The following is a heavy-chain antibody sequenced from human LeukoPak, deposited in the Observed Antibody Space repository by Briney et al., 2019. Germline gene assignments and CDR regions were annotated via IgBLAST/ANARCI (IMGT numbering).Heavy chain of an antibody. J-gene: IGHJ4*02. Sequence: GGSLRLSCAASGFTFSNYWMHWVRQAPGKGLVWLSLINTDGSSTNYADSVKGRFTTSRDNAKNTLYLQMNSLRAEDTAVYYCARDRGITIDYWGQGTLVTVSS. CDR3: ARDRGITIDY. D-gene: IGHD3-10*01. V-gene: IGHV3-74*01. CDR2: INTDGSST. CDR1: GFTFSNYW.